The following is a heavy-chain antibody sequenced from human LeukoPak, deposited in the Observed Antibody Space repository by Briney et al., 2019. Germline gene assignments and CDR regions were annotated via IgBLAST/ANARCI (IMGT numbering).Heavy chain of an antibody. CDR1: GFTFGDYA. CDR3: TRDRPRRGYSGYALGSY. CDR2: IRSKAYGGTT. J-gene: IGHJ4*02. Sequence: GGSLRLSCTASGFTFGDYAMSWFRQAPGKGLEWVGFIRSKAYGGTTEYAASAKGRFTISRDDSKSIAYLQMNSLKTEDTAVYYCTRDRPRRGYSGYALGSYWGQGTLVTVSS. V-gene: IGHV3-49*03. D-gene: IGHD5-12*01.